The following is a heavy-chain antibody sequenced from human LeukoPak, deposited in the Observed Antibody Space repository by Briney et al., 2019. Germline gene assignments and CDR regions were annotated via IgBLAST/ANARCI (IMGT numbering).Heavy chain of an antibody. J-gene: IGHJ5*02. CDR2: IIPIFGAA. D-gene: IGHD3-16*02. V-gene: IGHV1-69*13. CDR3: ARGNYRNWFDP. CDR1: GGTFSSYA. Sequence: GASVKVSCKASGGTFSSYAISWVRQAPGQGLEWMGGIIPIFGAANYAQKFQGRVTITADESTSTAYMELSSPRSEDTAVYYCARGNYRNWFDPWGQGTLVTVSS.